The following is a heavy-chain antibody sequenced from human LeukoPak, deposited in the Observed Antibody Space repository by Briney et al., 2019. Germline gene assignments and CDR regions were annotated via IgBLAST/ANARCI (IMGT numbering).Heavy chain of an antibody. CDR2: IVVCCGNT. CDR1: ASTFTFSA. D-gene: IGHD2-15*01. CDR3: AAGWVCSGGSCYYYFDY. Sequence: AAVTVSLTCAASTFTFSALHWLRQARGQRLEGIGWIVVCCGNTNDAQKSQERVTITRDMSTSTANMELSSLRSEDTAVYYCAAGWVCSGGSCYYYFDYWGQGTLVTVSS. V-gene: IGHV1-58*01. J-gene: IGHJ4*02.